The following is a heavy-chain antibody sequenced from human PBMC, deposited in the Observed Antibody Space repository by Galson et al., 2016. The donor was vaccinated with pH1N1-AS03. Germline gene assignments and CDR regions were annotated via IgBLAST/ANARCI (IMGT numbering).Heavy chain of an antibody. J-gene: IGHJ6*02. V-gene: IGHV1-2*04. Sequence: SVKVSCKASGYIFTGFYVHWVRQAPGQGLEWTGWINTDSGVTNYAQKFEAWVTMTRDTSVSTAYMELYGLKSDDTAVYHCARDPRGPCSSATCATTYYFGMDVWGQGTTVVVSS. CDR2: INTDSGVT. CDR1: GYIFTGFY. D-gene: IGHD2/OR15-2a*01. CDR3: ARDPRGPCSSATCATTYYFGMDV.